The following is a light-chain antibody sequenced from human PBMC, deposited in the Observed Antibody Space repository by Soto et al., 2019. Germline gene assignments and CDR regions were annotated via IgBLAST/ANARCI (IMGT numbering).Light chain of an antibody. CDR1: QSIGST. V-gene: IGKV3D-15*01. J-gene: IGKJ4*01. CDR2: GAS. Sequence: EIVMTQSPATLSVSPGERATLSCRASQSIGSTLAWYQQKPGQAPRLLIYGASTSATGIPARFSCSGSGTEFTLTISSLQSEDFAVYNCQQYNNWPITFGGENKLEIK. CDR3: QQYNNWPIT.